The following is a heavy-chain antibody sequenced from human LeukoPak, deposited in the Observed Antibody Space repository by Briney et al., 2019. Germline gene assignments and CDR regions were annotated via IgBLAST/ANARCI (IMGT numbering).Heavy chain of an antibody. CDR2: INPNSGGT. Sequence: ASVKVSCKASGYTFTGYYMHWVRQAPGQGLEWMGRINPNSGGTNYAQKFQGRVTMTRDTSISTAYMELSRLRSDDTAVYYCARGSSYCYDSSGYYNFDYWGQGTLVTVSS. V-gene: IGHV1-2*06. CDR1: GYTFTGYY. CDR3: ARGSSYCYDSSGYYNFDY. J-gene: IGHJ4*02. D-gene: IGHD3-22*01.